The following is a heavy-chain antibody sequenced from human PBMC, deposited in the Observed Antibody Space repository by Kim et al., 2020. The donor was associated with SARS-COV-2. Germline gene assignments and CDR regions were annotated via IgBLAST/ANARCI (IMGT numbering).Heavy chain of an antibody. Sequence: GGSLRLSCAAAGFSSSSYWINWVRQPPGKGLEWVSRISSDGRITHYADSVKGRFTMSRDSAENTVFLQMKSLGAEDTAVYYCARGMFRSGFDVWCQGNKV. CDR3: ARGMFRSGFDV. J-gene: IGHJ6*02. CDR1: GFSSSSYW. V-gene: IGHV3-74*01. CDR2: ISSDGRIT. D-gene: IGHD3-10*02.